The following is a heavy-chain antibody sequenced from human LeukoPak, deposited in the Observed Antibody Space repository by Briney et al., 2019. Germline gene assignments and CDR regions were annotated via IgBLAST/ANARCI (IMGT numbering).Heavy chain of an antibody. V-gene: IGHV3-7*01. CDR2: IKQDGSEK. D-gene: IGHD6-19*01. Sequence: GGSLRLSCAASGFTFSSYWMSWVRQAPGKGLEWVANIKQDGSEKYYVDSVKGRFTISRGNAKNSLYLQMNSLRAEDTAVYYCARDRSSGWYVKSPQTHYFDYWGQGTLVTVSS. J-gene: IGHJ4*02. CDR1: GFTFSSYW. CDR3: ARDRSSGWYVKSPQTHYFDY.